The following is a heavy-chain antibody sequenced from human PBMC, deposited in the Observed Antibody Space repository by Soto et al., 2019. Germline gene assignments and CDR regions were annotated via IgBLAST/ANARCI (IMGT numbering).Heavy chain of an antibody. V-gene: IGHV3-15*01. Sequence: GGSLRLSCAASGLTFTDAWMNWVRQAPGKGLEWIGRIKSIRDGGTADYAAPVRGRFTISRDDSKNTLFLQMDSLRAEDTGIYYCATASLWLTTTPSAWGPGTLVTVSS. D-gene: IGHD2-21*02. CDR2: IKSIRDGGTA. J-gene: IGHJ1*01. CDR3: ATASLWLTTTPSA. CDR1: GLTFTDAW.